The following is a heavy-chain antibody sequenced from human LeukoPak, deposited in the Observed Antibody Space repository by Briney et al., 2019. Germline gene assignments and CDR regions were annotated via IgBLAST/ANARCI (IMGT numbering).Heavy chain of an antibody. CDR1: GFTFSTYA. CDR2: FGGSGGSR. CDR3: AKSDCGGDCHLLDY. Sequence: GGSLRLSCAASGFTFSTYAMSWVRQAPGKGLEWVSHFGGSGGSRYYADSVKGRFTIYRDNSKNTLYLQMNSLRAEDTAVYYCAKSDCGGDCHLLDYWGQGTLVTVSS. V-gene: IGHV3-23*01. J-gene: IGHJ4*02. D-gene: IGHD2-21*02.